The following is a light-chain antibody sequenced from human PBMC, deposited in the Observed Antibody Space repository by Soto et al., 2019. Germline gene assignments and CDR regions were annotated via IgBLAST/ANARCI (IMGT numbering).Light chain of an antibody. Sequence: QSALTQPLSVSGSPGRSVTISCTGTTTNVATYNYVSWYQHHPGKAPKLILYNVSERPSGVSDRFSGSKSGNAASLTISGLQADDEADYYCCSYEGSSNWLFGGGTKVTVL. V-gene: IGLV2-11*01. CDR1: TTNVATYNY. J-gene: IGLJ3*02. CDR3: CSYEGSSNWL. CDR2: NVS.